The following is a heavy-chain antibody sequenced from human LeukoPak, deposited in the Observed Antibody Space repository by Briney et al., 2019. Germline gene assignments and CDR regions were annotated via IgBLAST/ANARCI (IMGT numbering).Heavy chain of an antibody. Sequence: GGSLRLSCAASGFTLSSYAMSWVRQAPGKGLEWVSAISGSGGSTYYADSVKGRFTISRDNSKNTLYLQMNSLRAEDTAVYYCAKATRGSSGYYSHYWGQGTLVTVSS. CDR3: AKATRGSSGYYSHY. J-gene: IGHJ4*02. D-gene: IGHD3-22*01. V-gene: IGHV3-23*01. CDR2: ISGSGGST. CDR1: GFTLSSYA.